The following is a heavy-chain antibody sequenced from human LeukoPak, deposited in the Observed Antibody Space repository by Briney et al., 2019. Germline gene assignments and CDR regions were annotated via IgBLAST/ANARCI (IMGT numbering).Heavy chain of an antibody. CDR3: ARVIAVDIVVVVAATATGGGWFDP. CDR1: GYTLTDYY. Sequence: ASVKVSCKASGYTLTDYYMHWVRQAPGQGLEWMGWISPNSGGTNYAQNFQGRVTMTRDTSVSTAYMELSSLRSDDTAVYYCARVIAVDIVVVVAATATGGGWFDPWGQGTLVTVSS. CDR2: ISPNSGGT. V-gene: IGHV1-2*02. J-gene: IGHJ5*02. D-gene: IGHD2-15*01.